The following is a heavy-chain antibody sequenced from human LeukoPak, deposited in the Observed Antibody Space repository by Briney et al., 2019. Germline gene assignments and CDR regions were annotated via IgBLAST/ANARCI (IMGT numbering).Heavy chain of an antibody. CDR2: IYYSGSP. V-gene: IGHV4-39*01. CDR1: GGSISNNNYY. CDR3: ARHGAAGYY. J-gene: IGHJ4*02. D-gene: IGHD6-13*01. Sequence: PSETLSLTCTVSGGSISNNNYYWAWIRQPPGEGLECIGSIYYSGSPYYNPSLKSRVTISVDTSKNQFSLKLSSVTAADTAVYYCARHGAAGYYWGQGTLVTVSS.